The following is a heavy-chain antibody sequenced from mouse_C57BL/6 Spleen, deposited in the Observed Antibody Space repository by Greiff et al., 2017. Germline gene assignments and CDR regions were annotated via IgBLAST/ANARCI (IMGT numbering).Heavy chain of an antibody. Sequence: QVHVKQSGAELVKPGASVKVSCKASGYTFTSYWMHWVKQRPGQGLEWIGRIHPSDSDTNYNGKFKGKATLTADKSSSTAYMQLSSLTSEDSAVYFCAIPTVVAVDYFDYWGQGTTLTVSS. CDR3: AIPTVVAVDYFDY. V-gene: IGHV1-74*01. CDR2: IHPSDSDT. D-gene: IGHD1-1*01. J-gene: IGHJ2*01. CDR1: GYTFTSYW.